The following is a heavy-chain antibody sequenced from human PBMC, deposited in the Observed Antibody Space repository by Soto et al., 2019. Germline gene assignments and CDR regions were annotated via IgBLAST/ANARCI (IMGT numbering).Heavy chain of an antibody. V-gene: IGHV1-18*01. CDR3: ASLRWLVRGRSYWFDP. CDR2: ISAYNGNI. Sequence: ASVKVSCKASGYTFTSYGISWVRQAPGQGLEWMGWISAYNGNINYAQKLQGRVTMTTDTSTSTAYMELRSLRSDDTAVYYCASLRWLVRGRSYWFDPWGQGTLVTVSS. CDR1: GYTFTSYG. D-gene: IGHD6-19*01. J-gene: IGHJ5*02.